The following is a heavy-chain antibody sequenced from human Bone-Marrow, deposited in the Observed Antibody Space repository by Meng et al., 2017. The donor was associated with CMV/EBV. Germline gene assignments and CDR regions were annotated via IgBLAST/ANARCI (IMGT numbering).Heavy chain of an antibody. CDR1: GGSISSYY. CDR3: ARVLGELPWGLIWFDP. D-gene: IGHD3-16*01. V-gene: IGHV4-59*01. Sequence: SETLSLTCTVSGGSISSYYWSWIRQPPGKGLEWIGYIYYSGSTNYNPSLKSRVTISVDTSKNQFSLKLSSVTAADTAVYYCARVLGELPWGLIWFDPWGQGTLVTVSS. CDR2: IYYSGST. J-gene: IGHJ5*02.